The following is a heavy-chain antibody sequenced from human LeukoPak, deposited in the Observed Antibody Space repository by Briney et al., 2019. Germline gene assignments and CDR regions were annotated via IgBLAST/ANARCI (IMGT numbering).Heavy chain of an antibody. CDR2: ISAYNGNT. CDR3: ARRGLIAAAHDAFDI. CDR1: GYTFTSYG. Sequence: ASVTVSCTASGYTFTSYGISWVRQAPGQGLEWMGWISAYNGNTNYAQKLQGRVTMTTDTSTSTAYMELRSLRSDDTAVYYCARRGLIAAAHDAFDIWGQGTMVTVSS. J-gene: IGHJ3*02. D-gene: IGHD6-13*01. V-gene: IGHV1-18*01.